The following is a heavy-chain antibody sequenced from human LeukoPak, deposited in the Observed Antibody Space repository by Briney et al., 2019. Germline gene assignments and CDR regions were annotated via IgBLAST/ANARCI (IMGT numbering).Heavy chain of an antibody. J-gene: IGHJ4*02. V-gene: IGHV3-23*01. CDR1: GFTFSSFT. Sequence: GGSLRLSCAASGFTFSSFTMSWVRQAPGKGLEWVSAMSGSGRSTYYADSVKGRFTISRDNSKNTLYLQMNSLRAEDTVVYYCARDYQGGYGDKTVDYWGQGTLVTVSS. D-gene: IGHD5-18*01. CDR3: ARDYQGGYGDKTVDY. CDR2: MSGSGRST.